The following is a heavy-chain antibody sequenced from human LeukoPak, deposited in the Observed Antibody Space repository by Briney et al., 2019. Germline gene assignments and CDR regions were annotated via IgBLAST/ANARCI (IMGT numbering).Heavy chain of an antibody. CDR3: ARGGGANYDFWSGYWEV. Sequence: ASVKVSCKASGYTFTSYGISWVRQAPGQGLEWMGWISAYNGNTNYAQKLQGRVTMTTDTSTSTAYMELRSLRSDDTAVYYCARGGGANYDFWSGYWEVWGKGTTVTVSS. D-gene: IGHD3-3*01. V-gene: IGHV1-18*01. CDR2: ISAYNGNT. CDR1: GYTFTSYG. J-gene: IGHJ6*04.